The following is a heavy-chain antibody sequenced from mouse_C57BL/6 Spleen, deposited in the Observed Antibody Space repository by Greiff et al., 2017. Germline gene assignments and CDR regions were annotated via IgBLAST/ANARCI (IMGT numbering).Heavy chain of an antibody. D-gene: IGHD2-4*01. CDR2: IHPNSGST. V-gene: IGHV1-64*01. Sequence: QVQLQQPGAELVKPGASVKLSCKASGYTFTSYWMHWVKQRPGQGLEWIGMIHPNSGSTNYNEKFKSKATLTVDKSSSTAYMQLSSLTSEDAAVYYCARSGYYDYDGSFDYWGQGTTLTVSS. J-gene: IGHJ2*01. CDR1: GYTFTSYW. CDR3: ARSGYYDYDGSFDY.